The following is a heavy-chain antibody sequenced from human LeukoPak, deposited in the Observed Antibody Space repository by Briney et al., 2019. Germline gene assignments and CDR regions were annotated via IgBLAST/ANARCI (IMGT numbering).Heavy chain of an antibody. J-gene: IGHJ4*02. V-gene: IGHV4-30-4*01. Sequence: SQTLSLTCTVSGGSISSGDYYWSWIRQPPGKGLEWIGYIYYSGSTYYNPSLKSRVTISVDTSKNQFSLKLSSVTAADAAVYYCAREEALGVAVAGSIDYWGQGTLVTVSS. CDR3: AREEALGVAVAGSIDY. CDR2: IYYSGST. CDR1: GGSISSGDYY. D-gene: IGHD6-19*01.